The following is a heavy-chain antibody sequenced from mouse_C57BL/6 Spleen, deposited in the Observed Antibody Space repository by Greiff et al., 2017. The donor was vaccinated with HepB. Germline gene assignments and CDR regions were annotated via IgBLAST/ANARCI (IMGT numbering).Heavy chain of an antibody. J-gene: IGHJ4*01. CDR2: INPGSGGT. CDR1: GYAFTNYL. CDR3: ARQEIYPYAMDY. V-gene: IGHV1-54*01. Sequence: VQLQQSGAELVRPGTSVKVSCKASGYAFTNYLIEWVKQRPGQGLEWIGVINPGSGGTNYNEKFKGKATLTADKSSSTAYMQLSSLTSEDSAVYFCARQEIYPYAMDYWGQGTSVTVSS. D-gene: IGHD2-1*01.